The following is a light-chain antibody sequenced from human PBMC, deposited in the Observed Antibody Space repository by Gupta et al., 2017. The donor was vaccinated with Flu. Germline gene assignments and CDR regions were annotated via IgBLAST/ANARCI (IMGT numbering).Light chain of an antibody. CDR3: MQGTHWPPT. CDR2: KVS. Sequence: AVLTQSPLSLPVALGQPASISCRSSQSLVYIDGNTYLSWFQQRPGQSPRRLIYKVSNRDSGVPDRFSGSGSGTDFTLRISRVEAEDFGVYYCMQGTHWPPTFGQGTKIEIK. CDR1: QSLVYIDGNTY. J-gene: IGKJ1*01. V-gene: IGKV2-30*01.